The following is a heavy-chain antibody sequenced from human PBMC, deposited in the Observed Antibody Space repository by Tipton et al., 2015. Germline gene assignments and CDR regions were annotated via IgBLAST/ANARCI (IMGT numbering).Heavy chain of an antibody. CDR3: ARAHSGSWSYYYYGMDV. D-gene: IGHD6-13*01. CDR1: GYTFTGYY. J-gene: IGHJ6*02. CDR2: INPNSGGT. Sequence: QSGAEVKKPGASVNVSCKASGYTFTGYYMHWVRQAPGQGLEWMGWINPNSGGTNYAQKFQGWVTMTRDTPISTAYMELRRLRSDDTAVYYCARAHSGSWSYYYYGMDVWGQGTTVTVSS. V-gene: IGHV1-2*04.